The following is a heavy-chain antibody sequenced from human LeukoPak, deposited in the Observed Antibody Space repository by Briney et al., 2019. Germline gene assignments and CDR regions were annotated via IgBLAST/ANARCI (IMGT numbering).Heavy chain of an antibody. CDR3: ARANCGSLPAVGAFDI. Sequence: SETLSLTCAVYGGSFSGYYWSWIRQPPGKGLEWIGEINHSGSTNYNPSLKSRVTISVDTSKNQFSLKLSSVTAADTAVYYCARANCGSLPAVGAFDIWGQGTMVTVSS. J-gene: IGHJ3*02. D-gene: IGHD1-26*01. CDR2: INHSGST. V-gene: IGHV4-34*01. CDR1: GGSFSGYY.